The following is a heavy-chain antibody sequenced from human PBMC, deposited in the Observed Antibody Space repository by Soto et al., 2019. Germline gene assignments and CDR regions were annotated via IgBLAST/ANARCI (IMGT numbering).Heavy chain of an antibody. V-gene: IGHV3-23*01. CDR3: AKDRRRITIFGVRYYSGMDV. CDR2: ISGSGGST. J-gene: IGHJ6*02. CDR1: GFTFSSYA. Sequence: EVQLLESGGGLVQPGGSLRLSCTASGFTFSSYAMSWVRQAPGKGLEWVSAISGSGGSTYYADSVKGRFTISRDNSKNTLYLQMNSLRAEDTAVYYCAKDRRRITIFGVRYYSGMDVWGQGTTVTVSS. D-gene: IGHD3-3*01.